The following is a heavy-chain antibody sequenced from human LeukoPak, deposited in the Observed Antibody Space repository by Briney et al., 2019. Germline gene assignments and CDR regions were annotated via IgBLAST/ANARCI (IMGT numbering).Heavy chain of an antibody. V-gene: IGHV3-23*01. CDR3: AKLGGHPLHNYYVGV. Sequence: GGSLRLSCTASGFAFSTYAMSWVRQAPGKGLEWVSGILDSGYSTYYANSVKGRFTISRDNSNNTLYLQMNSLRAEDTAVYYCAKLGGHPLHNYYVGVWGKGTTVAVSS. CDR2: ILDSGYST. D-gene: IGHD3-16*01. CDR1: GFAFSTYA. J-gene: IGHJ6*03.